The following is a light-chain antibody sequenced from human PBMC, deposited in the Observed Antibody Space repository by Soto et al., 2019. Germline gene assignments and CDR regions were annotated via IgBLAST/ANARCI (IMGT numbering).Light chain of an antibody. CDR2: GAS. CDR3: QQFNSYPIT. CDR1: QSVSSSD. J-gene: IGKJ5*01. Sequence: EIVLTQSPGTLSLSPGERATLSCRASQSVSSSDLAWYHQKPGQAPRLLIYGASSRATGIPDRFSGGGSGTDFTLTISGLEPEDFATYYCQQFNSYPITFGQGTRLEIK. V-gene: IGKV3-20*01.